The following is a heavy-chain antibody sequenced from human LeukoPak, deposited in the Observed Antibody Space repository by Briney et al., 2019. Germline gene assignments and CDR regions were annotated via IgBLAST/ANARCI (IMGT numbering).Heavy chain of an antibody. Sequence: SVKVSRKTSGGTFSSYDISWVRQAPGQGLEWMGGIIPIFGKAKYAQRFQGRVTITADKSSSTVFMDLKRLRSEDTAMYYCARVGEGRWLQKRGAFDIWGQGTMVTVSS. CDR3: ARVGEGRWLQKRGAFDI. V-gene: IGHV1-69*06. CDR2: IIPIFGKA. CDR1: GGTFSSYD. D-gene: IGHD5-24*01. J-gene: IGHJ3*02.